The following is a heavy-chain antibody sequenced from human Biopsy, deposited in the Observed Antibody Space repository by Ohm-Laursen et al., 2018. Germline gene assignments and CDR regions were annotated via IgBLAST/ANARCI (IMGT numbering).Heavy chain of an antibody. V-gene: IGHV4-34*01. CDR3: ARAVDYYDPYYYYGLDV. CDR1: GGSFSGYY. Sequence: GTLSLTCAVSGGSFSGYYWSWIRQPPGKGLEWIGEINHRGSTNYNPSLKSRVTISVDTSKNQFSLKLRSVTAADTAVYYCARAVDYYDPYYYYGLDVWGQGTTVTVSS. CDR2: INHRGST. D-gene: IGHD3-16*01. J-gene: IGHJ6*02.